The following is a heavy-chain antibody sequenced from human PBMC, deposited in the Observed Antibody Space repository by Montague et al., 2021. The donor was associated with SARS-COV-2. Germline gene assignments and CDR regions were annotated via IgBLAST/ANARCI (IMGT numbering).Heavy chain of an antibody. CDR3: ARVIGGYYGMDV. CDR1: GFTFSSYA. Sequence: SLRLSCAASGFTFSSYAMHWVRQAPGKVLEWVAVISYDGSNKYYADSVKGRFTISRDNSKNTLYLQMNSLRAEDTAVYYCARVIGGYYGMDVWGQGTTVTVSS. D-gene: IGHD1-26*01. V-gene: IGHV3-30-3*01. J-gene: IGHJ6*02. CDR2: ISYDGSNK.